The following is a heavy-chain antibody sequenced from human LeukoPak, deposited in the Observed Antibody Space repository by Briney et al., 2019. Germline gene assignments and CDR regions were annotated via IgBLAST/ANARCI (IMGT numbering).Heavy chain of an antibody. CDR2: IYTTGST. CDR3: ARVGIQNWFDP. D-gene: IGHD1-1*01. J-gene: IGHJ5*02. V-gene: IGHV4-61*02. Sequence: SQTLSLTCTVSGDSISSGSYYWSWIRQPAGKGLEWIGRIYTTGSTNYNPSLESRVTISVDTSKNQFSLRLSSVTAADTAVYCCARVGIQNWFDPWGQGTLVTVSS. CDR1: GDSISSGSYY.